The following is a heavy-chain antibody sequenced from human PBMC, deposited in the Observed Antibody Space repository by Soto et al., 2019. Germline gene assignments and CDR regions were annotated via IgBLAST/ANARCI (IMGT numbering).Heavy chain of an antibody. D-gene: IGHD5-18*01. J-gene: IGHJ4*02. CDR1: GYTFTDYA. CDR3: ARDTGYTFGSLNY. V-gene: IGHV1-3*01. Sequence: HVELVQSGADVKKPGASVTISCKASGYTFTDYALHWVRQAPGQRLEWMGWMNAGVGNTLYSQKFQGRIPITRDTSASTAYMELNSLKSEDTDIYYCARDTGYTFGSLNYWGPGTLVTVSS. CDR2: MNAGVGNT.